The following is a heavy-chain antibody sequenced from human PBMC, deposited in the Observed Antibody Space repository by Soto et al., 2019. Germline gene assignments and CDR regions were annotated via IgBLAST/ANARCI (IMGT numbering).Heavy chain of an antibody. CDR2: ISNDGSNK. CDR1: GSTFASHA. J-gene: IGHJ3*01. D-gene: IGHD5-12*01. V-gene: IGHV3-30*03. CDR3: ARGRGYSGYDDAFDF. Sequence: QVQLVESGGGVAQPGRSLRLSCAASGSTFASHALHWVRQAPGKELGWVAVISNDGSNKYYVDSVKGRFAISRDNSKNTVYLQMYSLRVEDTAVYYCARGRGYSGYDDAFDFWGQGTMVTVSS.